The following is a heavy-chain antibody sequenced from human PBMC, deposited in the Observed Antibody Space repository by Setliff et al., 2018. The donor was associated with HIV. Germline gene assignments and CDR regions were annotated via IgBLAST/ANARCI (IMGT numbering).Heavy chain of an antibody. CDR3: ARVPYRSAWFSGGHDAFDI. CDR1: GYTFTGYS. D-gene: IGHD6-19*01. J-gene: IGHJ3*02. V-gene: IGHV1-18*04. CDR2: ISAYNGNT. Sequence: ASVKVSCKASGYTFTGYSMHWVRQAPGQGLEWMGWISAYNGNTNYAQKLQGRVTMTTDTSTSTAYMELRSLRSDDTAVYYCARVPYRSAWFSGGHDAFDIWGQGTMVTVSS.